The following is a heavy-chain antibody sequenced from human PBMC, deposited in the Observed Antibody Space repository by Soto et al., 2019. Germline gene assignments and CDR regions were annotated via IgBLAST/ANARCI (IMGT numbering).Heavy chain of an antibody. CDR1: GFTFSSHW. CDR2: IRGDGSST. V-gene: IGHV3-74*01. D-gene: IGHD6-19*01. J-gene: IGHJ5*02. Sequence: EVQLVESGGGLVQPGGSLRLSCVGSGFTFSSHWMHWVRQTPGKGPEWVSRIRGDGSSTAYAESVRGRFAISRDNAKNTLYLQMNNLRAEDSAVYFCAREIIAVMGAIQWFDHWGLGTQVTVSS. CDR3: AREIIAVMGAIQWFDH.